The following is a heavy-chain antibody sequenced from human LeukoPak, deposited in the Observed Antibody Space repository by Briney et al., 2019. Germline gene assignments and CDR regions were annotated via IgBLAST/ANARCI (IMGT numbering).Heavy chain of an antibody. V-gene: IGHV1-69*06. D-gene: IGHD2-15*01. CDR1: GGTFSSYA. Sequence: SVKVSCKASGGTFSSYAISWVRQAPGQGLEWMGGIIPIFGTANYAQKFQGRVTITADKSTSTAYMELSSLRSEDTAVYYCARGYRGYCSGNGFYRLVHWGQGTRVTVSS. J-gene: IGHJ4*02. CDR2: IIPIFGTA. CDR3: ARGYRGYCSGNGFYRLVH.